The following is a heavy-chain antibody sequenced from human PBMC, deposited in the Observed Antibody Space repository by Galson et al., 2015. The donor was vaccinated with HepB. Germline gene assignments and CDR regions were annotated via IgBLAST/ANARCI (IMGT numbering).Heavy chain of an antibody. Sequence: SVKVSCKASGYTFTSYYMHWVRQAPGQGLEWMGIINPSGGSTSYAQKFQGRVTMTRDTSTSTVYMELSSLRSEDTAVYYCARDMVVYCSGGSCSDYYYGMDVWGQGTTVTVSS. CDR2: INPSGGST. D-gene: IGHD2-15*01. J-gene: IGHJ6*02. CDR3: ARDMVVYCSGGSCSDYYYGMDV. V-gene: IGHV1-46*01. CDR1: GYTFTSYY.